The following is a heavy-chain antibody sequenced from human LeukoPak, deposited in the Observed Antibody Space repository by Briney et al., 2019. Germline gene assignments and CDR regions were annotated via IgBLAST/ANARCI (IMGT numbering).Heavy chain of an antibody. Sequence: ASVKVSCEASGYTFTSYGISWVRQAPGQGLEWMGWISAYNGNTNYAQKLQGRVTMTTDTSTSTAYMELRSLRSDDTAVYYCARASGPNYYYYYMDVWGKGTTVTVSS. J-gene: IGHJ6*03. V-gene: IGHV1-18*01. CDR3: ARASGPNYYYYYMDV. CDR1: GYTFTSYG. CDR2: ISAYNGNT.